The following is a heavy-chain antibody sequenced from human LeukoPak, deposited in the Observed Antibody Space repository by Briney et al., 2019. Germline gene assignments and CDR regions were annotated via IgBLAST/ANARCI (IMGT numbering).Heavy chain of an antibody. CDR2: IRYDGSNK. D-gene: IGHD2-2*02. J-gene: IGHJ4*02. CDR1: GFTFSSYG. CDR3: AKDKIGYCSSTSCYTKSGFDY. Sequence: GGSLRLSCAASGFTFSSYGMHWVRQAPGKGQEWVAFIRYDGSNKYYADSVKGRFTISRDNSKNTLYLQMNSLRAEDTAVYHCAKDKIGYCSSTSCYTKSGFDYWGQGTLVTVSS. V-gene: IGHV3-30*02.